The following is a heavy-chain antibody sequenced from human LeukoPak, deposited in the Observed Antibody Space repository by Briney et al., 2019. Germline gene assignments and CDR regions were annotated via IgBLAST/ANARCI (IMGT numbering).Heavy chain of an antibody. Sequence: GGSLRLSCAASGFTFDDYAMHWVRQAPGKGVEGVSGISWNSGSIIYADSVKGRFTISRENAKNSLYVEMNRLRAEDTALYYCAKDYSSGWYPPLYYYYYGMDVWGQGTTVTVSS. V-gene: IGHV3-9*01. J-gene: IGHJ6*02. CDR3: AKDYSSGWYPPLYYYYYGMDV. D-gene: IGHD6-19*01. CDR2: ISWNSGSI. CDR1: GFTFDDYA.